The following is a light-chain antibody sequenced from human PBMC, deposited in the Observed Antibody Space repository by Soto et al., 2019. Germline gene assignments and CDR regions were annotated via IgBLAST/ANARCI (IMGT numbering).Light chain of an antibody. Sequence: NQMDQSPSTLSATVEDRVTVTGRASQSISSWLAWYQQKPGKAPKLLIYKASSLESGVPSRFSGSGSGTEFTLTISSLQPDDFATYYCQQYNSYSWTFGQGTKVDI. J-gene: IGKJ1*01. CDR3: QQYNSYSWT. CDR1: QSISSW. V-gene: IGKV1-5*03. CDR2: KAS.